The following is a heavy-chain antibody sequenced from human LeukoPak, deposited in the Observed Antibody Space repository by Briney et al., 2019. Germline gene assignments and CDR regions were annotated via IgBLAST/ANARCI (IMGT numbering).Heavy chain of an antibody. V-gene: IGHV3-7*01. CDR2: IKQDGSEK. J-gene: IGHJ4*02. CDR1: GFTFEASA. Sequence: PGGSLRLSCAASGFTFEASAMSWVRQAPGKGLEWVANIKQDGSEKYYVDSVKGRFAISRDDAKNSVYPQMNGLRAEDTAVYYCARENTAVPGGDCWGQGTLVTVSS. CDR3: ARENTAVPGGDC. D-gene: IGHD5-18*01.